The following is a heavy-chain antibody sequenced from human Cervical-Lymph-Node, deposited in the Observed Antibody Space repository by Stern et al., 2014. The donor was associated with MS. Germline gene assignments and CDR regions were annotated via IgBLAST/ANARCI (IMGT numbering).Heavy chain of an antibody. J-gene: IGHJ4*02. CDR1: GYTFTSYW. CDR2: IFPGGSDI. Sequence: MQLVQSGPEVKRPGESLKISCQASGYTFTSYWIGWGRQMPGKGLEWIAIIFPGGSDIRYSPSFQGQVPISADKSSSTAYLQWNNLKASDTAIYYCARQRYFDYWGQGTLVTVSS. V-gene: IGHV5-51*01. CDR3: ARQRYFDY.